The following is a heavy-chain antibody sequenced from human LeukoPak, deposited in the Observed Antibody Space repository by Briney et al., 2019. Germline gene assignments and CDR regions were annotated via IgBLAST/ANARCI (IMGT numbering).Heavy chain of an antibody. D-gene: IGHD6-19*01. CDR2: INSNSGDT. Sequence: ASVKVSCKASGYTFTAYYIHWVRQAPGQGLEWMGWINSNSGDTDFAQKLQGRVTMTTDTSTSTAYMELRSLRSDDTAVYYCARVLVSGWYGLDAFDIWGQGTMVTVSS. CDR1: GYTFTAYY. J-gene: IGHJ3*02. CDR3: ARVLVSGWYGLDAFDI. V-gene: IGHV1-18*04.